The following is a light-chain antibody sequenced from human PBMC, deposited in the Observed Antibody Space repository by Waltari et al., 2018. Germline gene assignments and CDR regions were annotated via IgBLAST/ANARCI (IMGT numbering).Light chain of an antibody. CDR2: NNH. Sequence: QSVLPQPPSASGTPGQRVTISCSGGSSNIGSNPLSWYQQLPGTAPKLLIYNNHQRPSGVPDRFSGSRSGASASLAISGLQSEDEAEYFCAAWDDTLNRVLFGGGTKVTVL. CDR1: SSNIGSNP. V-gene: IGLV1-44*01. J-gene: IGLJ2*01. CDR3: AAWDDTLNRVL.